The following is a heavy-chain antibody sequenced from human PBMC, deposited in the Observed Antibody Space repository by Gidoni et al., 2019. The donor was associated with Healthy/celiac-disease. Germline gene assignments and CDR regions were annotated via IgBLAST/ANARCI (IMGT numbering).Heavy chain of an antibody. J-gene: IGHJ5*02. CDR1: GGSFSGYY. D-gene: IGHD6-13*01. Sequence: QVQLQQWGAGLLKPSETLSLTCAVYGGSFSGYYWSWIRQPPGKGLEWIGEINHSGSTNYNPSLKSRVTISVDTSKNQFSLKLSSVTAADTAVYYCARVWGPLIAAAGMRWFDPWGQGTLVTVSS. CDR2: INHSGST. CDR3: ARVWGPLIAAAGMRWFDP. V-gene: IGHV4-34*01.